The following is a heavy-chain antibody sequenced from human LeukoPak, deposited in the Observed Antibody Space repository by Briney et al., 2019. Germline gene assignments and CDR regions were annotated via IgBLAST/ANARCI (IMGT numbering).Heavy chain of an antibody. Sequence: GASVKVSFKASGYTFTGYYMHWVRQAPGQGLEWMGWINPNSGGTNYAQKFQGRVTMTRDTSISTAYMELSRLRSDDTAVYYCARGAFDWLPTPYYFDYWGQGTLVTVSS. CDR2: INPNSGGT. CDR1: GYTFTGYY. J-gene: IGHJ4*02. V-gene: IGHV1-2*02. CDR3: ARGAFDWLPTPYYFDY. D-gene: IGHD3-9*01.